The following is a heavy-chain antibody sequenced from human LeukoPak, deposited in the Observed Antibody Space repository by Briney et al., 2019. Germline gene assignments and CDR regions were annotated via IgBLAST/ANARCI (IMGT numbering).Heavy chain of an antibody. V-gene: IGHV3-30*03. CDR1: GFTFSGFG. Sequence: PGGSLRLSCAASGFTFSGFGMHWVRQAPGKGLQWVAVISSDGSNNFYADSVAGRFTISRDNSKNTVFLQMSSLRPEDTAVYFCGTEGGARGVDTVRYEYWGQGTLVTVSS. D-gene: IGHD2-8*02. CDR3: GTEGGARGVDTVRYEY. J-gene: IGHJ1*01. CDR2: ISSDGSNN.